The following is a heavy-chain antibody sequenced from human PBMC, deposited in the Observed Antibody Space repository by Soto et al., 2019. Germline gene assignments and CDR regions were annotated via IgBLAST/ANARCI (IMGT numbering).Heavy chain of an antibody. CDR2: MDAITGGT. D-gene: IGHD3-22*01. J-gene: IGHJ4*02. CDR3: ARNYYDSSDRDYLDY. Sequence: ASVKVSCKASGYAFTSYYMHWVGQAPGQGLEWMGGMDAITGGTNYAPKLQGRVTMTRDTSINTAYMELSRLRSDDTAVYYCARNYYDSSDRDYLDYWGQGTPVTVSS. CDR1: GYAFTSYY. V-gene: IGHV1-2*02.